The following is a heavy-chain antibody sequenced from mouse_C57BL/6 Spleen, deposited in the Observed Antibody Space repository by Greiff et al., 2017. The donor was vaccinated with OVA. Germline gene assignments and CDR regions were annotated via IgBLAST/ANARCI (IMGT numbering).Heavy chain of an antibody. CDR2: MHPNSGST. V-gene: IGHV1-64*01. D-gene: IGHD1-1*01. Sequence: QVQLQQSGAELVKPGASVTLSCKASGYTFTSYWMHWVKQRPGQGLEWIGMMHPNSGSTNYNEMFKSKATMTVDKSSSTAYMQLSSLTSEDSAVCYCARRDTTGFDYWGQGTTLTVSS. CDR1: GYTFTSYW. CDR3: ARRDTTGFDY. J-gene: IGHJ2*01.